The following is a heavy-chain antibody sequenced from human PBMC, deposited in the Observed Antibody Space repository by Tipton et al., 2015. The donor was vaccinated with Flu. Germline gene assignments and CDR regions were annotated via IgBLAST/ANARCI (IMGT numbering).Heavy chain of an antibody. D-gene: IGHD6-19*01. CDR3: ARGSGNVNAYLDS. V-gene: IGHV4-4*02. CDR1: GGSISRNNW. Sequence: TLSLTCAVSGGSISRNNWWTWVRQPPGKGLEWIAEIFQSGSTNYNPSLRSRVTISVDTSKNQFSLKVTSLTAADTAVYYCARGSGNVNAYLDSWGRGTLVTVSS. J-gene: IGHJ4*02. CDR2: IFQSGST.